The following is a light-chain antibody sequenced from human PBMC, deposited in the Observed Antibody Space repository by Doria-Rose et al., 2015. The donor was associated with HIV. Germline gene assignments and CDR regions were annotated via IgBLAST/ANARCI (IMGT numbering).Light chain of an antibody. CDR3: HQYGTSWT. V-gene: IGKV3-20*01. CDR1: QSFSSTY. J-gene: IGKJ1*01. CDR2: DGS. Sequence: TQSPGTLSLSPGERATLSCRASQSFSSTYLAWYQQTPGQAHSLLIYDGSTRATGIPDRFSASGSGTDLTLTINRLEPEDFALYYCHQYGTSWTFGQGTKVEI.